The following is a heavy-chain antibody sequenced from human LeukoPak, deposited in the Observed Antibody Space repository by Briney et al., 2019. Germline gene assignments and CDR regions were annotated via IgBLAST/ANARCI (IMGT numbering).Heavy chain of an antibody. CDR3: VALYDS. Sequence: GGSLRPSCAPSGFALSGNYMSWVRQAPGKGLEWVSIIYNDDTTYYADSVKGRFTISRDTSKNTLYLQMNGLRAEDTAVYYCVALYDSWGQGTLVTVSS. CDR1: GFALSGNY. J-gene: IGHJ4*02. V-gene: IGHV3-66*01. CDR2: IYNDDTT. D-gene: IGHD2-15*01.